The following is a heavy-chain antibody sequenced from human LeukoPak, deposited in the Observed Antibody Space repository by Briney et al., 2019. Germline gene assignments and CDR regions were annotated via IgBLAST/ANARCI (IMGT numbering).Heavy chain of an antibody. V-gene: IGHV4-59*01. D-gene: IGHD5-18*01. Sequence: PSETLSLTCTVSGGSISSYYWSWIRQPPGKGLEWIGYIYYSGSTDYNPSLKSRVTISVDTSKNQFSLKLSSVTAADTAVYYCARYTAMVAIHVHGFDIWGQGTMVTVSS. CDR2: IYYSGST. CDR1: GGSISSYY. CDR3: ARYTAMVAIHVHGFDI. J-gene: IGHJ3*02.